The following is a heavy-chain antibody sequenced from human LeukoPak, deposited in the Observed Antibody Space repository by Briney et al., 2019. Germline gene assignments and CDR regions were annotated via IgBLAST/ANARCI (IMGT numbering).Heavy chain of an antibody. Sequence: GGSLRLSCAASGFTFNNYAMNWVRQVPGKGLEWVSSISGGGETTYYADSAKGRFTISRDNSQNTLYLQMNSLRAEDTAVYYCARDYADYVGYSFFDYWGQGTLVTVSS. CDR3: ARDYADYVGYSFFDY. V-gene: IGHV3-23*01. J-gene: IGHJ4*02. CDR1: GFTFNNYA. CDR2: ISGGGETT. D-gene: IGHD4-17*01.